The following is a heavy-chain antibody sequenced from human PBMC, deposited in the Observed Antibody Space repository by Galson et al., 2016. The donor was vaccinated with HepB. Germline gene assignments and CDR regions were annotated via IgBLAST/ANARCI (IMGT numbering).Heavy chain of an antibody. CDR1: GSNLTELS. CDR3: AVVVYANWFDP. CDR2: FDPGDGET. D-gene: IGHD2-15*01. Sequence: SVKVSCKVSGSNLTELSMHWVRQAPGKGLEWMGSFDPGDGETIYAQKFQGRVTMTEDTPTDTGYLELSSLRSEDTAVYYCAVVVYANWFDPWGQGTLVTVSP. V-gene: IGHV1-24*01. J-gene: IGHJ5*02.